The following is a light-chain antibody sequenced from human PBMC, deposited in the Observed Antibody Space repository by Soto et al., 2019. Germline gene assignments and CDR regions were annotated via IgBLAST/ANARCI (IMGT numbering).Light chain of an antibody. Sequence: QSVLTQPPSVSGAPGQRVSISCTGSSSNIGAGYDVHWYQQLPGTAPKLLIYGNSNRPSGVPDRFSGSKSGTSASLAITGLQAEDEADYYCQAFDSSLRGSLFGGGTKVTVL. CDR3: QAFDSSLRGSL. CDR1: SSNIGAGYD. J-gene: IGLJ2*01. CDR2: GNS. V-gene: IGLV1-40*01.